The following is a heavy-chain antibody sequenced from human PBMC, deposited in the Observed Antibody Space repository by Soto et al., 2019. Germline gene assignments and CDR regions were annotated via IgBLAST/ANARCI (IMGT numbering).Heavy chain of an antibody. CDR3: ARDQVAGTYYFDD. J-gene: IGHJ4*02. V-gene: IGHV1-46*01. CDR2: INPSGGVT. Sequence: QVQLVQSGAEVRKPGASVKVSCKASGYTFSSHYMHWVRQAPGQGLEWMGVINPSGGVTTYSQKFLGRGTMPWDTSTSTVYMELSSLISEDTAAYYCARDQVAGTYYFDDWGQGTLVTVSS. CDR1: GYTFSSHY.